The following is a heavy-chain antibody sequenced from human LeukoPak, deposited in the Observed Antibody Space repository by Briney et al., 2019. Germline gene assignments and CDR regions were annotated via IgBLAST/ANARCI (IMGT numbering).Heavy chain of an antibody. CDR1: GFTFSSYA. CDR2: ISGSGGST. J-gene: IGHJ5*02. D-gene: IGHD6-19*01. Sequence: PGGSLRLSCAASGFTFSSYAMSWVRQAPGKGLEWVSAISGSGGSTYYADSVKGRFTISRDNSKNTLYLQMNSLRAEDTAVYYCAKDNKPIAVAGTGGSGFDPWGQGTLVTVSS. CDR3: AKDNKPIAVAGTGGSGFDP. V-gene: IGHV3-23*01.